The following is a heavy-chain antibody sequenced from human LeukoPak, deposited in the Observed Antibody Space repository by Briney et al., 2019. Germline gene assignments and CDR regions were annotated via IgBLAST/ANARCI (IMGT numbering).Heavy chain of an antibody. J-gene: IGHJ3*01. CDR1: GFTFNDFA. CDR3: AKNLGPFDV. CDR2: IGDAGT. Sequence: GGSLRLSCAASGFTFNDFAMTWVRQAPGKGLEWVSSIGDAGTYYADSVKGRFTISRDNSKDMLYLQLNSLRAGDTAMYYCAKNLGPFDVRGQGTMVTVSS. V-gene: IGHV3-23*01. D-gene: IGHD3-16*01.